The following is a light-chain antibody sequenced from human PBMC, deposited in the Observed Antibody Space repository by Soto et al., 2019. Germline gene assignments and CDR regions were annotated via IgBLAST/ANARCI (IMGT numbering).Light chain of an antibody. CDR1: SKHVGAYNY. Sequence: SVLTPPAPVSGSPGQSIALSCTGNSKHVGAYNYVSWYQQHPAKAPKLMIYDVTNRPSGVSDRFSGSKSGNTASLTISGLQAEDEADYYCISYTTSSTYVFGSGTKVTVL. CDR2: DVT. V-gene: IGLV2-14*01. CDR3: ISYTTSSTYV. J-gene: IGLJ1*01.